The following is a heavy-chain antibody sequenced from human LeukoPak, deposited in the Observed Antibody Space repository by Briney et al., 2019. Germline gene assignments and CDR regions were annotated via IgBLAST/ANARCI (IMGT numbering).Heavy chain of an antibody. J-gene: IGHJ1*01. CDR2: IYPGDSDT. V-gene: IGHV5-51*01. CDR3: ARLSYSSSWYQYFQH. D-gene: IGHD6-13*01. CDR1: GYSFTSYW. Sequence: GESLKISRKGSGYSFTSYWIGWVRQMPGKGLEWMGIIYPGDSDTRYSPSFQGQVTISADKSISTAYLQWSSLKASDTAMYYCARLSYSSSWYQYFQHWGQGTLVTVSS.